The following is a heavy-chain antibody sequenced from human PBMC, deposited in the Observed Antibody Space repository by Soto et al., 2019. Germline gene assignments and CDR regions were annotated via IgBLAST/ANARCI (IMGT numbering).Heavy chain of an antibody. Sequence: GGSLRLSCAASGFTFXSYAVSWVRQAPGKGLEWVSAISGSGGSTYYADSVKGRFTISRDNSKNTLYLQMNSLRAEDTAVYYCAKVPSGGSFGIDYWGQGTLVTVSS. V-gene: IGHV3-23*01. CDR3: AKVPSGGSFGIDY. CDR2: ISGSGGST. CDR1: GFTFXSYA. J-gene: IGHJ4*02. D-gene: IGHD2-15*01.